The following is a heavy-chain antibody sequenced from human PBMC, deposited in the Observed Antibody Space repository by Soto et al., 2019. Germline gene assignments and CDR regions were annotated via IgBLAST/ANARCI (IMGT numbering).Heavy chain of an antibody. V-gene: IGHV6-1*01. Sequence: QVQLQQSGPGILKASQTLSVTCAISGDSVSNNAVAWNWIRQSPSGGLEWLGRTYRGSESYNDYSISLKSRVTINSDPSKNQFSLQLTSVTSKDTAVYYCARGKNAAFDYWGQGTVVTVSS. CDR2: TYRGSESYN. CDR3: ARGKNAAFDY. CDR1: GDSVSNNAVA. J-gene: IGHJ4*02.